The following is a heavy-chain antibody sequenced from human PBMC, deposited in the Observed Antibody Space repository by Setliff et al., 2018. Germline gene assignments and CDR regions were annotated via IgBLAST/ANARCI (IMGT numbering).Heavy chain of an antibody. J-gene: IGHJ4*02. CDR2: ITDDGGTT. Sequence: PGGSLRLSCTTSGFTFFSDTMNWVRQAPGEGLEWVSAITDDGGTTHYAGSVKGRFTIARDNSNSTLYLQMNSLRVEDTALYYCAKSSGSSSSTNLEYLGPGTLVTVSS. D-gene: IGHD6-6*01. CDR3: AKSSGSSSSTNLEY. V-gene: IGHV3-23*01. CDR1: GFTFFSDT.